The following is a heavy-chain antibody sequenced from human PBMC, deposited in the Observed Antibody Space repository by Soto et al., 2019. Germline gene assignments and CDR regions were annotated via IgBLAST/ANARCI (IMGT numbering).Heavy chain of an antibody. CDR2: ISGSGGST. J-gene: IGHJ6*02. D-gene: IGHD2-21*01. Sequence: GGSLRLSCAASGFTFSSYAMSWVRQAPGKGLEWVSAISGSGGSTYYADSVKGRFTISRDNSKNTLYLQMNSLRAEDTAVYYCARDEAYADYYGMDVWGQGTTVTVSS. CDR3: ARDEAYADYYGMDV. V-gene: IGHV3-23*01. CDR1: GFTFSSYA.